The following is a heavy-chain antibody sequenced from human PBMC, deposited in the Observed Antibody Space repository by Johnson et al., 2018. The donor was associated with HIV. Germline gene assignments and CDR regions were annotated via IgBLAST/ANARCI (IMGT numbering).Heavy chain of an antibody. CDR3: ANPTGSDAFDI. CDR1: GFTVSSNY. V-gene: IGHV3-66*02. Sequence: VQLVESGGGLVQPGGSLRLSCAASGFTVSSNYMSWVRQAPGKGLEWVSVIYSTGNTYFADSVKGRFTISRDISKNTLYLQMNSLRAEDTAVYYCANPTGSDAFDIWGQGTMVTVSS. J-gene: IGHJ3*02. CDR2: IYSTGNT. D-gene: IGHD1-1*01.